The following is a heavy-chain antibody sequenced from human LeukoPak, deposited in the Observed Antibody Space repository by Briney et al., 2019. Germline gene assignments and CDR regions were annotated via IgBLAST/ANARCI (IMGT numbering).Heavy chain of an antibody. D-gene: IGHD3-10*01. CDR1: GGSISSYY. J-gene: IGHJ5*02. Sequence: SETLSLTCTASGGSISSYYWSWIRQPAGKGLEWIGRIYTSGSTNYNPSLKSRVTMSVDTSKNQFSLKLSSVTAADTAVYYCARDGIXMVXGYDIPNWFDPWGQGTLVTVSS. CDR2: IYTSGST. V-gene: IGHV4-4*07. CDR3: ARDGIXMVXGYDIPNWFDP.